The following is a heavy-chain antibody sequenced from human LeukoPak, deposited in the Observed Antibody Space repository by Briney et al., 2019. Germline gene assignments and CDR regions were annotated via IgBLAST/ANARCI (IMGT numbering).Heavy chain of an antibody. CDR2: IYSGGRT. J-gene: IGHJ5*02. CDR1: GFTVSSNY. Sequence: GGSLRLSCAASGFTVSSNYMSWVGQAPGKGVEWVSVIYSGGRTYYADSVKGRFTISRDNSKKTLYLKKNSRRAEETAVYYCARELRRYCSGGSCNWFDPWGQGTLVTVSS. D-gene: IGHD2-15*01. V-gene: IGHV3-66*01. CDR3: ARELRRYCSGGSCNWFDP.